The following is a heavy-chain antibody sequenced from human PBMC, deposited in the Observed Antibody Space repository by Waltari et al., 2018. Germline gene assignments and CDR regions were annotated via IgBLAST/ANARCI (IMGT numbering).Heavy chain of an antibody. Sequence: QVQLQESGPGLVRPSETLSLSCTVSGGSIRDYYWSWIRQSSGKGLEWIGRIYSSGITNYNPSRKSRVTMSVATSKNQFSLTLTSVTAADTAVYFCAREGVSVGSTGWAFDFWGQGMLVAVSS. CDR3: AREGVSVGSTGWAFDF. CDR1: GGSIRDYY. D-gene: IGHD1-26*01. J-gene: IGHJ4*02. V-gene: IGHV4-4*07. CDR2: IYSSGIT.